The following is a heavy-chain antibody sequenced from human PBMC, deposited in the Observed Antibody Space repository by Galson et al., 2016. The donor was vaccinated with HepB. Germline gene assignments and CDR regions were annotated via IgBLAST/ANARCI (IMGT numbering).Heavy chain of an antibody. V-gene: IGHV3-30*18. J-gene: IGHJ4*02. CDR2: ISYDGSNK. D-gene: IGHD3-10*01. CDR3: AKDRTPFAFLWFGEFDY. CDR1: GFTVSTNY. Sequence: SLRLSCAASGFTVSTNYMSWVRQAPGKGLEWVAVISYDGSNKFYADSVKGRFTISRDNSKNTLYLQMNSLRAEDTAVYYCAKDRTPFAFLWFGEFDYWGQGTLVTASS.